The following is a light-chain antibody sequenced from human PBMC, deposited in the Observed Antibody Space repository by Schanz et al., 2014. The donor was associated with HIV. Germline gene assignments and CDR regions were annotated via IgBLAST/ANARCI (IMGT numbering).Light chain of an antibody. CDR2: ENN. CDR1: SGSIASSY. V-gene: IGLV6-57*04. J-gene: IGLJ3*02. CDR3: QSSDRYNGKV. Sequence: NFMLTQPHSVSESPGKTVIIPCTRSSGSIASSYVQWYQQRPDSAPTLVIFENNERPSGVPDRFSGSLDISSNSAFLTISGLKTEDEADYYCQSSDRYNGKVFGGGTKLTVL.